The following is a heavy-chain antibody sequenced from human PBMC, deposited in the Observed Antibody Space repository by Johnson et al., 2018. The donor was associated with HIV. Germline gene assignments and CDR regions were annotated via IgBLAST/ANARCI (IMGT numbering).Heavy chain of an antibody. CDR1: GFTFDDYG. CDR2: INWNGGSA. CDR3: AKGVASTTVAAFDI. D-gene: IGHD4-17*01. Sequence: EVQLVESGGGVVRPGGSLRLSCSASGFTFDDYGINWVRQAPGRGLEWVSGINWNGGSAGYTDSVRGRFTISRDSAQNSVSLQMNSLRAEDTALYYCAKGVASTTVAAFDIWGQGTMVTVSS. J-gene: IGHJ3*02. V-gene: IGHV3-20*04.